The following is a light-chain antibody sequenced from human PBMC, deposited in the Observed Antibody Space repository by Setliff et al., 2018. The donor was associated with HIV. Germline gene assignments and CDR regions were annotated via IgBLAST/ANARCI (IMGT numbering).Light chain of an antibody. J-gene: IGLJ1*01. CDR1: SSDVGGYNY. V-gene: IGLV2-14*01. CDR2: EVR. Sequence: QSALTQPASVSGSPGQSITISCTGSSSDVGGYNYVSWYQQHPGKAPKLMIYEVRNRPSGVSNRLSGSKSGNTASLTISGLQAEDEADYYCSSYTSSSTRVFGTGTKVTVL. CDR3: SSYTSSSTRV.